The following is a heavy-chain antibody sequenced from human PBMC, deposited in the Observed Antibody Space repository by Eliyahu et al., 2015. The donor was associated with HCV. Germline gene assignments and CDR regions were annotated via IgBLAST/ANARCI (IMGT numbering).Heavy chain of an antibody. Sequence: EVQLVESGGGLVKPGGSLXLPCAAXGFPFXKAWMSWVRQAPGKGLEWIGRIKSKTDGGTTDYAAPVKGRFTISRDDSKSTLYLQMNSLKTEDTAVYYCTTGAPGGFDYYLDVWGQGTTVTVSS. V-gene: IGHV3-15*01. CDR1: GFPFXKAW. D-gene: IGHD3-10*01. CDR3: TTGAPGGFDYYLDV. J-gene: IGHJ6*03. CDR2: IKSKTDGGTT.